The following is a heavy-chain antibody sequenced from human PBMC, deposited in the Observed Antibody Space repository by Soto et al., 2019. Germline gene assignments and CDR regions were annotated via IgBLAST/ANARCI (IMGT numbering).Heavy chain of an antibody. J-gene: IGHJ5*02. V-gene: IGHV1-69*13. CDR1: GGTFSSYA. D-gene: IGHD1-26*01. CDR2: IIPIFGTA. CDR3: ALEDYSGSYGNTYNWFDP. Sequence: GASVKVSCKASGGTFSSYAISWVRQAPGQGLEWMGGIIPIFGTANYAQKFQGRVTITADESTSTAYMELSSLRSEDTAVYYCALEDYSGSYGNTYNWFDPWGQGTLVTVSS.